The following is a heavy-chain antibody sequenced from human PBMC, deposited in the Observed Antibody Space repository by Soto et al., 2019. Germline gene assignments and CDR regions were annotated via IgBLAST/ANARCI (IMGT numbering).Heavy chain of an antibody. Sequence: QVQLQESGPGLMQPSQTLSLTCTVSGGSIGSGGYWWSWIRQHPGRGLEWIGFVSYTGNTQYNPSSXSXXNISVDTPTKQFSLKLSSVTAADTAVYYCARGTLVWGQGTLVTVSS. CDR2: VSYTGNT. D-gene: IGHD2-2*01. V-gene: IGHV4-31*03. CDR3: ARGTLV. CDR1: GGSIGSGGYW. J-gene: IGHJ4*02.